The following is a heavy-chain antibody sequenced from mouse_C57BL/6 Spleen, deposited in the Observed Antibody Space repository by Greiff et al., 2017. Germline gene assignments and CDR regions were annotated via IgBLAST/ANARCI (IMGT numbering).Heavy chain of an antibody. Sequence: QVQLQQPGAELVKPGASVKLSCKASGYTFTSYWMHWVKQRPGQGLEWIGMIHPNSGSTNYNEKFKSKATLTVDKSSSTAYMQLSSLTSEDSAVYYCATSNSNYRYWYFDVWGTGTTVTVSS. CDR2: IHPNSGST. D-gene: IGHD2-5*01. J-gene: IGHJ1*03. V-gene: IGHV1-64*01. CDR1: GYTFTSYW. CDR3: ATSNSNYRYWYFDV.